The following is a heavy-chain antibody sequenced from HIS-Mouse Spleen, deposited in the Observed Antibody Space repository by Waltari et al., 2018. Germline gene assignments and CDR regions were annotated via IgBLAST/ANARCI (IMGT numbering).Heavy chain of an antibody. Sequence: EVQLLESGGGLVQPGGSLRLSFAASGFTFSSSAMSGVRQAPGKGLEWVSAISGSGGSTYYADSVKGRFTISRDNSKNTLYLQMNSLRAEDTAVYYCAQNYYGSGSYYYWGQGTLVTVSS. D-gene: IGHD3-10*01. CDR2: ISGSGGST. J-gene: IGHJ4*02. CDR3: AQNYYGSGSYYY. CDR1: GFTFSSSA. V-gene: IGHV3-23*01.